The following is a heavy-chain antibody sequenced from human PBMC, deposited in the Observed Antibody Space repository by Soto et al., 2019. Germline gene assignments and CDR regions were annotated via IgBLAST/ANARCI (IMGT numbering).Heavy chain of an antibody. D-gene: IGHD3-10*01. CDR3: ARRERYYGSPGWFDP. Sequence: SETLSLTCSVSGASINNFAYYWGWIRQPPGNGLEWIGTVYYNENTYYNPSLRSRVAISVDTAKNQFSLNLRSVTAADTAVYFCARRERYYGSPGWFDPWGQGTLVTVSS. J-gene: IGHJ5*01. CDR2: VYYNENT. V-gene: IGHV4-39*01. CDR1: GASINNFAYY.